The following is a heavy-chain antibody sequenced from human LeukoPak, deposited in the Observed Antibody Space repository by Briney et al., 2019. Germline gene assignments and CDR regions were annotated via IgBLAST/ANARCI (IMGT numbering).Heavy chain of an antibody. D-gene: IGHD2-2*01. J-gene: IGHJ4*02. CDR3: ARDYCSTTSCYLGVNDY. V-gene: IGHV3-7*01. Sequence: GGSLRLSCAASGFTFSSYAMSWVRQAPGKGLEWVANIKQDGSEKYYVDSVRGRFTISRDNAKNSLYLQMNSLRAEDTAVYYCARDYCSTTSCYLGVNDYWGQGTLVTVSS. CDR2: IKQDGSEK. CDR1: GFTFSSYA.